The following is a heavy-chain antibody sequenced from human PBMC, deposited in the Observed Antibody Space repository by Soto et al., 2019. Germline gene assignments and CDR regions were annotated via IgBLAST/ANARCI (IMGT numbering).Heavy chain of an antibody. CDR1: GYDFNTNW. J-gene: IGHJ4*02. CDR3: ARLPRDCNKTSCYYADH. CDR2: MYPGDSDT. V-gene: IGHV5-51*01. Sequence: GESLKISCRGSGYDFNTNWFGWVRQLPGRGLEWVGIMYPGDSDTRYNPSLQGHVTLSVDVTVSTAFLQWRSPETSDTGMYFCARLPRDCNKTSCYYADHWGQGTQVT. D-gene: IGHD3-3*01.